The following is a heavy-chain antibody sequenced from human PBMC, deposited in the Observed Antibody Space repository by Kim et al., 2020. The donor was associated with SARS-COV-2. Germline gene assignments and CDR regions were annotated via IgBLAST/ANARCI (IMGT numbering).Heavy chain of an antibody. D-gene: IGHD2-2*01. CDR3: ARIWVGSSTSCDP. Sequence: AQKLQGRVTMTTDTSTSTAYMELRSLGSDDTAVYYCARIWVGSSTSCDPWGQGTLVTVSS. J-gene: IGHJ5*02. V-gene: IGHV1-18*01.